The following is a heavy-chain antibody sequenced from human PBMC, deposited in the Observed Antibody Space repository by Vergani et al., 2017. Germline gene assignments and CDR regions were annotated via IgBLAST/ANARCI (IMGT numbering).Heavy chain of an antibody. V-gene: IGHV4-4*03. CDR2: IYHRGIP. Sequence: QVQLQESGPGLVKPPGTLSLTCAVSGGSISSSNWWSWVRQPPGKGLEWIGEIYHRGIPNYNPSLKSRVTISVDKSKNQFSLKLSSVTAADTAVYYCARAMYSSSWNYYYYYYGMDVWGQGTTVTVSS. CDR3: ARAMYSSSWNYYYYYYGMDV. J-gene: IGHJ6*02. D-gene: IGHD6-13*01. CDR1: GGSISSSNW.